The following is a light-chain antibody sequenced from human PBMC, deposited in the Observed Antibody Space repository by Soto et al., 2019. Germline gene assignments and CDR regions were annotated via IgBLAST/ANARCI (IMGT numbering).Light chain of an antibody. Sequence: SYELTQPLSVSVALGQTARITCGGNNIGSKNVHWYQQKPGQAPVLVIYRDSNRPSGIPERFSGSNSGNTATLTISRAQAGDEADYYGQVWESSTEVFGTGTKLTVL. CDR2: RDS. J-gene: IGLJ1*01. CDR1: NIGSKN. V-gene: IGLV3-9*01. CDR3: QVWESSTEV.